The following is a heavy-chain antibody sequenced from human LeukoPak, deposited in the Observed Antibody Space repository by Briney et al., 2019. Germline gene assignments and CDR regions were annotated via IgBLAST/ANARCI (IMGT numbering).Heavy chain of an antibody. CDR1: GYTFSSYD. D-gene: IGHD3-22*01. J-gene: IGHJ6*02. V-gene: IGHV1-8*01. Sequence: ASVKVSCKASGYTFSSYDINWVRQATGQGLEWMGWMNPNSGNTGYAQKFQGRVTMTRNTSISTAYMELSSLRSEDTAVYYCASPEMRYYDSSIYYYGMDVWGQGTTVTVSS. CDR3: ASPEMRYYDSSIYYYGMDV. CDR2: MNPNSGNT.